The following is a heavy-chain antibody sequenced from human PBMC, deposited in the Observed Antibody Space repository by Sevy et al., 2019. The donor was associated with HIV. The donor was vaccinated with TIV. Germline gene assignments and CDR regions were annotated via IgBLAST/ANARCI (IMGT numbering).Heavy chain of an antibody. CDR1: GFTFSSYA. CDR3: ARVRVGRYCTDGVCYSYFDY. Sequence: GGSLRLSCAASGFTFSSYAMHWVRQAPGKGLEWVALISNDGTNKYADSVKGRYTISRDNSKNTLYLQMNSLRAEDTAVYYRARVRVGRYCTDGVCYSYFDYWGQGTLVTVSS. V-gene: IGHV3-30-3*01. D-gene: IGHD2-8*01. J-gene: IGHJ4*02. CDR2: ISNDGTNK.